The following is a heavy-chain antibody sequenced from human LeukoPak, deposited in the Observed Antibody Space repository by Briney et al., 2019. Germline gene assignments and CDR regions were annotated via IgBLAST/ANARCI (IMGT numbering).Heavy chain of an antibody. CDR1: GFTFNDYY. J-gene: IGHJ5*02. Sequence: PGGILRLSCAASGFTFNDYYMSWIRQAPGKGLEWLSYINIGGTNTHYADSVKGRFTISRDNAKKSLYLEMNNLRAEDTAVYYCATDGAGFDTWGQGVLVTVSS. CDR3: ATDGAGFDT. V-gene: IGHV3-11*01. CDR2: INIGGTNT.